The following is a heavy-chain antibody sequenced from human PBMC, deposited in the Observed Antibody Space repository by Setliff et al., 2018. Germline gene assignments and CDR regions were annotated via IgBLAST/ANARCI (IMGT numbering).Heavy chain of an antibody. V-gene: IGHV3-15*01. J-gene: IGHJ4*02. CDR2: IRSKTDGGTI. D-gene: IGHD2-21*02. Sequence: GGSLRLSCAASGFTFSNAWMNWVRQAPGRGLQWVGRIRSKTDGGTIHYAAPVKGRFTISRDDSRNTLYLQMNSLKTEDTAVYYCTTGSVCVGDCYSGRLNYWGQGTLVTVSS. CDR3: TTGSVCVGDCYSGRLNY. CDR1: GFTFSNAW.